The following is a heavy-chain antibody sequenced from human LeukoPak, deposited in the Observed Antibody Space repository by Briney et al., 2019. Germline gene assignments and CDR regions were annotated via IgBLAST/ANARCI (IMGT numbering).Heavy chain of an antibody. CDR2: INHVGIT. CDR3: ARKGLRPLEWLSEYFFDY. CDR1: GESFDGYY. V-gene: IGHV4-34*01. J-gene: IGHJ4*02. Sequence: SETLSLTCAVYGESFDGYYWSWIRPSPGKGLEWIGHINHVGITNHNPSLKSRVTISVDTSKNQFTLKVRSVTAADTGVYFCARKGLRPLEWLSEYFFDYWGQGTLVSVAS. D-gene: IGHD3-3*01.